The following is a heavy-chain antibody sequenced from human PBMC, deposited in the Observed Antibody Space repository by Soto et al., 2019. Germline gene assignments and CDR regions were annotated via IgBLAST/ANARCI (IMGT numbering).Heavy chain of an antibody. CDR3: AKGVRRTWNDMDV. J-gene: IGHJ6*02. D-gene: IGHD1-1*01. CDR2: ITWNSDKR. CDR1: GFSLDDYT. Sequence: EVQLVESGGDLLQPGGSLRLSCAGFGFSLDDYTMHWVRQAPGKGLEWVSGITWNSDKRAYAASVRGRFTVSKDSAKNSLYLEMNSLRMEDTALYYCAKGVRRTWNDMDVWCQGTAVIVSS. V-gene: IGHV3-9*01.